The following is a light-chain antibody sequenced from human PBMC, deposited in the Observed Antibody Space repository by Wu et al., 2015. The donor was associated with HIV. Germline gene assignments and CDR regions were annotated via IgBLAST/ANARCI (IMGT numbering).Light chain of an antibody. CDR2: DAS. CDR1: QSISTD. CDR3: QQYNNWPPRT. V-gene: IGKV3-15*01. Sequence: EIGMTQSPATLSVSPGDGATLSCRASQSISTDLAWYQQKSGQAPRLLIYDASTRATGIPARFSGSGSGTEFTLTISSLQSEDFAVYYCQQYNNWPPRTFGQGTKVEIK. J-gene: IGKJ1*01.